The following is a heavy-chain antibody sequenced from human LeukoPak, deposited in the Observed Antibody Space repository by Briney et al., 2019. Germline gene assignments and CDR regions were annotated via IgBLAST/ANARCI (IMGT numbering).Heavy chain of an antibody. Sequence: SETLSLTCTVSGGSISSSSYYWGWIRQPPGKGLEWIGSIYYSGSTYYNPSLKSRVTISVDTSKNQFSLKLSSVTAADTAVYYCARVVPAAMHFDYWGQGTLVTVSS. CDR1: GGSISSSSYY. CDR2: IYYSGST. D-gene: IGHD2-2*01. J-gene: IGHJ4*02. V-gene: IGHV4-39*07. CDR3: ARVVPAAMHFDY.